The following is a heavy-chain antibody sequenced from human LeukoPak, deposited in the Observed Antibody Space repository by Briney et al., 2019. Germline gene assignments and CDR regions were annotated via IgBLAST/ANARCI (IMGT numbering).Heavy chain of an antibody. V-gene: IGHV4-59*12. D-gene: IGHD3-22*01. CDR1: GGSLSSDY. CDR3: AITMIVSGIDY. J-gene: IGHJ4*02. Sequence: SETLSLTCTVSGGSLSSDYWSWIRQPPTKGLEWIGYVYYSASTNYNPSLQSRVTISVDTSKNQFSLKLSSVTAADTAVYYCAITMIVSGIDYWGQGTLVTVSS. CDR2: VYYSAST.